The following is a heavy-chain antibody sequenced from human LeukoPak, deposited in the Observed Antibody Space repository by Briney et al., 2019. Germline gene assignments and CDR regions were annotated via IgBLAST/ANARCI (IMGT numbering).Heavy chain of an antibody. CDR3: ARGQGFSNYFDY. J-gene: IGHJ4*02. V-gene: IGHV4-39*01. D-gene: IGHD3-10*01. CDR1: GGSISSSGYY. Sequence: PSETLSLTCTVSGGSISSSGYYWGWIRQPPGKGLEWIGSIYYSGSTYYNPSLKSRVTISVDTSKNQLSLKLSSLTAADTAVYSCARGQGFSNYFDYWGQRTLVTVSS. CDR2: IYYSGST.